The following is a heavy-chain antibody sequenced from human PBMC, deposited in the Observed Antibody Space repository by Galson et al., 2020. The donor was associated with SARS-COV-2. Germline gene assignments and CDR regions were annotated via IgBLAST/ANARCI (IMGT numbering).Heavy chain of an antibody. J-gene: IGHJ4*02. Sequence: GESLKIPCNASGYTHTSHGISWVRQAPGQGLEWMGWISTYNGDTYYAQKVQGRITMTTDTSTSTAYMELRSLRSDDTAVDYCAREFWYYASWSEYWGQGTLVTVSS. D-gene: IGHD3-10*01. CDR1: GYTHTSHG. CDR3: AREFWYYASWSEY. CDR2: ISTYNGDT. V-gene: IGHV1-18*01.